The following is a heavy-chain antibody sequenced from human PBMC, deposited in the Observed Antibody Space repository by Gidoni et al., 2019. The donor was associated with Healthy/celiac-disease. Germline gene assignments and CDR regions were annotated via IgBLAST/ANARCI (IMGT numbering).Heavy chain of an antibody. D-gene: IGHD6-25*01. CDR2: ISSSSSYI. J-gene: IGHJ3*02. CDR3: AAAGVDAFDI. Sequence: EVQLVESGGGLVKPWGSLRLSCAASGFTFSSYSMNWVRQAPGKGLEWVSSISSSSSYIYYADSVKGRFTISRDNAKNSLYLQMNSLRAEDTAVYYCAAAGVDAFDIWGQGTMVTVSS. CDR1: GFTFSSYS. V-gene: IGHV3-21*01.